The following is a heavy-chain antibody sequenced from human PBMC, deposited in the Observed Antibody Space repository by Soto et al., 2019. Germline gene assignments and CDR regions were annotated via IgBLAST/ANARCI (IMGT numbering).Heavy chain of an antibody. D-gene: IGHD2-2*01. V-gene: IGHV4-31*03. Sequence: SETLSLTCTVSGGSISSGGYYWSWIRQHPGKGLEWIGYVYYSGSTYYNPSLKSRVTISVDTSKNQFSLKLSSVTAADTAVYYCARWNAPSHCSSTSCYGWFDPWGQGTLVTVSS. J-gene: IGHJ5*02. CDR2: VYYSGST. CDR3: ARWNAPSHCSSTSCYGWFDP. CDR1: GGSISSGGYY.